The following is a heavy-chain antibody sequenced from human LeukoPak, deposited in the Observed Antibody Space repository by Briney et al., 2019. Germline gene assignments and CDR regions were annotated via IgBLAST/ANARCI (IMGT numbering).Heavy chain of an antibody. V-gene: IGHV4-34*01. Sequence: SETLSLTCAVYGGSFSGYYWSWIRQPPGKGLEWIGEINHSGSTNYNPSLKSRVTISVDTSKNQFSLKLSSVTAADTAVYYCARQGVYCSSTSCYVGAFDIWGQGTMVTVSS. CDR1: GGSFSGYY. CDR3: ARQGVYCSSTSCYVGAFDI. CDR2: INHSGST. J-gene: IGHJ3*02. D-gene: IGHD2-2*01.